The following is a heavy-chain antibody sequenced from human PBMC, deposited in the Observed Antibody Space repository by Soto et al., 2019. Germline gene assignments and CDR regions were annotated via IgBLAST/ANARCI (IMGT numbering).Heavy chain of an antibody. CDR2: IWYDGIKK. D-gene: IGHD2-2*01. CDR1: GFTFSSYG. V-gene: IGHV3-33*01. Sequence: QVQLVESGGGVVQPGRSLRLSCAASGFTFSSYGMHWVRQAPGKGLEWVAVIWYDGIKKHYADSVKGRFTISRDNSKNPLYLEMNRLRVEDTAVYYCARDRNIVVVPAAIADYWGQGTLVTVSS. CDR3: ARDRNIVVVPAAIADY. J-gene: IGHJ4*02.